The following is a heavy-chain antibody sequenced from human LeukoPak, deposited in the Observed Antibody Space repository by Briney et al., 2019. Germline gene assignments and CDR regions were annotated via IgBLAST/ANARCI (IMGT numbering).Heavy chain of an antibody. CDR3: AREDIVQEEFDP. V-gene: IGHV4-31*11. J-gene: IGHJ5*02. D-gene: IGHD2-8*01. CDR1: GGSFSGNY. Sequence: SETLSLTCALYGGSFSGNYWSWIRQHPGKGLEWIGYIYYSGSTYYNPSLKSRVTISVDTSKNQFSLKLSSVTAADTAVYYCAREDIVQEEFDPWGQGTLVTVSS. CDR2: IYYSGST.